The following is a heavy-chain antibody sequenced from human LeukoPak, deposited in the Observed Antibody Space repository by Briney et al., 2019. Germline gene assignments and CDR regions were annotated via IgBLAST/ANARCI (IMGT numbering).Heavy chain of an antibody. CDR1: GFTFSSYW. V-gene: IGHV3-7*01. D-gene: IGHD3-10*01. CDR2: IKQDGSEK. J-gene: IGHJ4*02. CDR3: AKGYYYGSGTPVGG. Sequence: SRGSLRLSCAASGFTFSSYWMSWVRQAPGKGLEWVANIKQDGSEKYYVDSVKGRFTISRDNAKNSLYLQMNSLRAEDTAVYYCAKGYYYGSGTPVGGWGQGILVTVSS.